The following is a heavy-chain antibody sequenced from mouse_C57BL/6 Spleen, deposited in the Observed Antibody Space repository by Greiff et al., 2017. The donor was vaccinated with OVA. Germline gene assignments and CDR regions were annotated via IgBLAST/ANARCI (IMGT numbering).Heavy chain of an antibody. CDR2: IDPENGDT. CDR1: GFNIKDDY. J-gene: IGHJ2*01. Sequence: EVKLQKSGAELVRPGASVKLSCTASGFNIKDDYMHWVKQRPEQGLEWIGWIDPENGDTEYASKFQGKATITADTSSNTAYLQLSSLTSEDTAVYYCTDYGSSSYYFDYWGQGTTLTVSS. CDR3: TDYGSSSYYFDY. V-gene: IGHV14-4*01. D-gene: IGHD1-1*01.